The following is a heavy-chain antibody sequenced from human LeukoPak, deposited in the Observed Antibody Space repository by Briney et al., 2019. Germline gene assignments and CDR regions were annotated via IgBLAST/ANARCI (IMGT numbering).Heavy chain of an antibody. CDR2: MKHDGIEK. Sequence: PGGSLRLSCVASGFSFGSYWMAWVRQAPGKGLEWVANMKHDGIEKYHVDSVKGRFTISRDNAKNSLYLQMHSLRAEDTAVYYCARTLRLHTPRAFDIWGQGTMVTVSS. V-gene: IGHV3-7*05. CDR1: GFSFGSYW. D-gene: IGHD5-24*01. J-gene: IGHJ3*02. CDR3: ARTLRLHTPRAFDI.